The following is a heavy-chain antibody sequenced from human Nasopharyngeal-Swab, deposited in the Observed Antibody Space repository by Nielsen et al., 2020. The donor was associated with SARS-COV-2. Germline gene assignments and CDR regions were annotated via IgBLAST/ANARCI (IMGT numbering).Heavy chain of an antibody. CDR2: INWDGSSA. CDR1: GFSFKDYT. D-gene: IGHD6-19*01. J-gene: IGHJ4*02. Sequence: GGSLRLSCAASGFSFKDYTMHWVRQAPGKGLEWVSLINWDGSSAYYADSVRGRFTISRVNSENSVHLQMNSLRPEDTAVYYCAKDYVSGWSGVDSWGQGTQVTVSS. CDR3: AKDYVSGWSGVDS. V-gene: IGHV3-43*01.